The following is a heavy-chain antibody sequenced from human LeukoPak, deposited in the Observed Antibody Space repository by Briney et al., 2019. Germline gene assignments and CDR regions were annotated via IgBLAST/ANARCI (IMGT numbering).Heavy chain of an antibody. CDR2: ISSSSSYI. CDR3: ARLGYYYNSSGYLDAFDI. Sequence: SGGSLRLSCAASGFTFSSYSMNWVRQAPGKGLEWVSSISSSSSYIYYADSVKGRFTISRDNAKNSLYLQRNSLRAEDTAVYYCARLGYYYNSSGYLDAFDIWGQGTMVTVSS. V-gene: IGHV3-21*01. J-gene: IGHJ3*02. D-gene: IGHD3-22*01. CDR1: GFTFSSYS.